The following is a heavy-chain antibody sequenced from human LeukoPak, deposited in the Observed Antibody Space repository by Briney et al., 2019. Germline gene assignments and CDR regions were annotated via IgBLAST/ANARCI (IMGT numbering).Heavy chain of an antibody. Sequence: SETLSLTCTVSGGSISSTYDHWDWIRQPPGKGLEWLGSIRYSGTSYYNPSLKGRVTIFVDTSNNQFSLRLRSVTAADTAVYYCARRLHYFDYWGQGSLVTVSS. V-gene: IGHV4-39*01. D-gene: IGHD2-21*02. CDR1: GGSISSTYDH. J-gene: IGHJ4*02. CDR2: IRYSGTS. CDR3: ARRLHYFDY.